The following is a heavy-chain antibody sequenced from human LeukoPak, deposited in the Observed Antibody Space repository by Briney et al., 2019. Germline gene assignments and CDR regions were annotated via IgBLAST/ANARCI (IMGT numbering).Heavy chain of an antibody. Sequence: PSETLSLTCTDSGGSLSSYYFSWIRQSPGKGLEWIAYINYSGSASYNPSLKSRVTMSVDTSKQFSLSLSSVTAADTAVYYCARHNYDDYVFDIWGQGTKVTVSS. D-gene: IGHD4-17*01. CDR3: ARHNYDDYVFDI. V-gene: IGHV4-59*08. CDR1: GGSLSSYY. J-gene: IGHJ3*02. CDR2: INYSGSA.